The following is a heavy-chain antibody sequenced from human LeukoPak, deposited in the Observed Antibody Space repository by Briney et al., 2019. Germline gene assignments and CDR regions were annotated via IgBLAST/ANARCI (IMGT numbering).Heavy chain of an antibody. Sequence: GGSLRLSCAASGFTVSSNYMSWVRQAPGKGLEWVSVIYSGGSTYYADSVKGRFTISRDNSKNSLYLQMNSLRAEDTAVYYCARVGVGATHFDYWGQGTLVTVSS. V-gene: IGHV3-53*01. D-gene: IGHD1-26*01. CDR3: ARVGVGATHFDY. CDR1: GFTVSSNY. J-gene: IGHJ4*02. CDR2: IYSGGST.